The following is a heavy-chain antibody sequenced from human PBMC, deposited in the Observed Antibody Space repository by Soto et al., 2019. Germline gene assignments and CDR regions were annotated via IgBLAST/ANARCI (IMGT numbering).Heavy chain of an antibody. CDR3: TRGYYDSRGQSNTFDI. CDR1: GASISSSY. V-gene: IGHV4-59*01. Sequence: PAETLSLTCTVSGASISSSYWSWIRQSPGKELEWIGYVHYSGSTKYNPSLKSLGTISVDTSKNQLSLKLSSVTAADTDVYYCTRGYYDSRGQSNTFDIWGQGTMVTVSS. CDR2: VHYSGST. D-gene: IGHD3-22*01. J-gene: IGHJ3*02.